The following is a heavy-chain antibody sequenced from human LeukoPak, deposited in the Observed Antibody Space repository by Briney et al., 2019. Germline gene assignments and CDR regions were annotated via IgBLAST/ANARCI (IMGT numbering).Heavy chain of an antibody. D-gene: IGHD6-13*01. J-gene: IGHJ2*01. V-gene: IGHV3-21*01. Sequence: PGGSLRLSCAASGFTFSDYSMNWVRQAPGKGLEWVSSISKTSSYIYYEESVRGRFTISRDNAKNSLFLQMNGLRAEDTAVYYCARDRLYSSSSLDLWGCGTLVTVSS. CDR1: GFTFSDYS. CDR3: ARDRLYSSSSLDL. CDR2: ISKTSSYI.